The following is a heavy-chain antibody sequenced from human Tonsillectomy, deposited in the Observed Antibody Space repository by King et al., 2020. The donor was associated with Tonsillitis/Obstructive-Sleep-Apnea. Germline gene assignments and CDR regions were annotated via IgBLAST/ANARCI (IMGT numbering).Heavy chain of an antibody. V-gene: IGHV4-59*01. D-gene: IGHD1-1*01. CDR2: IYYSGST. CDR1: GGSISSYY. CDR3: ARSGANDYYYMDV. J-gene: IGHJ6*03. Sequence: QLQESGPGLVKPSETLSLTCTVSGGSISSYYWSWIRQPPGKGLEWIGYIYYSGSTNYNPSLKSRVTISVDTSKNQFSLKLSSVTAADTAAYYCARSGANDYYYMDVWGKGTTVTVSS.